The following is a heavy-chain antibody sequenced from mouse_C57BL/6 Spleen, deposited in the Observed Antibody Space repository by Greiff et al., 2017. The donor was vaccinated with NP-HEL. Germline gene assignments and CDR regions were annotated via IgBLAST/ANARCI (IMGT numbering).Heavy chain of an antibody. CDR1: GYTFTSYW. D-gene: IGHD2-12*01. Sequence: VQLQQPGAELVKPGASVKLSCKASGYTFTSYWMHWVKQRPGQGLEWIGMIHPNSGSTNYNEKFKSKATLTVDKSSSTAYMQLNSLTSEDSAVYYCARSGIRRGIWDYWGQGTTLTVSS. V-gene: IGHV1-64*01. CDR2: IHPNSGST. J-gene: IGHJ2*01. CDR3: ARSGIRRGIWDY.